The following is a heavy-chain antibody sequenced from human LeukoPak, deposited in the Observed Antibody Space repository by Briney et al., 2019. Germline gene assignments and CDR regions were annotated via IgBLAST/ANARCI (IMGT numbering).Heavy chain of an antibody. D-gene: IGHD1-26*01. CDR2: INHKSGGT. Sequence: ASVTVSCKASGYTFTGYYMHWVGQAPGKGLEGMGWINHKSGGTNYAQTFQGRVNITRDTSISTAYMELSRLRSDDTAVYYCAASGSYYENLFDPWGQGTLVTVSS. J-gene: IGHJ5*02. CDR1: GYTFTGYY. CDR3: AASGSYYENLFDP. V-gene: IGHV1-2*02.